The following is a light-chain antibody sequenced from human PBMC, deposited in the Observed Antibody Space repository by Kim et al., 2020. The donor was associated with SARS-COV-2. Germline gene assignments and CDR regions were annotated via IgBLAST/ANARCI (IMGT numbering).Light chain of an antibody. CDR3: NSRDSSGNHWV. CDR1: SLRSYY. V-gene: IGLV3-19*01. CDR2: GKN. Sequence: LGQTVRITCQGDSLRSYYASWYQQKPGQAPLLVIYGKNNRPSGIPDRFSGSSSGNTASLTITGAQAEDEADYYCNSRDSSGNHWVFGGGTQLTVL. J-gene: IGLJ3*02.